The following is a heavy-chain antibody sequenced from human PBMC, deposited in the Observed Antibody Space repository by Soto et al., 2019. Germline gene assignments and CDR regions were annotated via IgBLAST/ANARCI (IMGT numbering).Heavy chain of an antibody. V-gene: IGHV3-30*03. CDR3: AREQFEDGRGHYDH. J-gene: IGHJ1*01. CDR1: GFAFSTSV. Sequence: QVQLVEAGGGVVQAGGSLRLAGAASGFAFSTSVIHWVGQAPGKGLEWMAHISYNGNKKHYADSVKGRFTVSRDISESTLYLQMNSLRAEDTAVYYCAREQFEDGRGHYDHWGQGTLVSVSS. CDR2: ISYNGNKK. D-gene: IGHD3-22*01.